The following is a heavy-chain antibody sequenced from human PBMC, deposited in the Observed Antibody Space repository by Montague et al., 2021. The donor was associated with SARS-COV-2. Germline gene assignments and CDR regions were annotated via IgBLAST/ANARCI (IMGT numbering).Heavy chain of an antibody. CDR2: IYYSGST. D-gene: IGHD3-22*01. V-gene: IGHV4-59*01. Sequence: SETLSLTCTVSGGSMRDYYWNWIRQPPGEGLEWIGYIYYSGSTDXNPSLNSRVTLSLDTSKNQFSLNLRSVTAADTAFYYCARVHYYTGYVDSWGQGTLVSVSS. CDR3: ARVHYYTGYVDS. J-gene: IGHJ4*02. CDR1: GGSMRDYY.